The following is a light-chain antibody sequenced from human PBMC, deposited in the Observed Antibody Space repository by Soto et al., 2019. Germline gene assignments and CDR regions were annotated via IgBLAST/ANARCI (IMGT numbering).Light chain of an antibody. Sequence: EIVMTQSPATLSVSPAERATLSCRASQSVSSNLAWYQHKPGQAPRLLIYDASTRATGVPARFSGSGSGTEFTLTITTLLSEDFAVYFCQQYNKWPYTFGQGTKLEIK. CDR1: QSVSSN. CDR3: QQYNKWPYT. V-gene: IGKV3-15*01. CDR2: DAS. J-gene: IGKJ2*01.